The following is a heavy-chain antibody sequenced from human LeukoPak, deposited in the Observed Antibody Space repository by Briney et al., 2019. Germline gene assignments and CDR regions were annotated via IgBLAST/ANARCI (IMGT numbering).Heavy chain of an antibody. CDR2: INPNSGSI. D-gene: IGHD3-16*02. CDR3: AREGVRLGELSLIDY. Sequence: GASVKVSCKASGYTFTGYYMHWVRQAPGQGLEWMGWINPNSGSINYAQKFQGRVTMTRDTSISTAYMELSRLRSDDTAVYYCAREGVRLGELSLIDYWGQGTLVTVSS. J-gene: IGHJ4*02. V-gene: IGHV1-2*02. CDR1: GYTFTGYY.